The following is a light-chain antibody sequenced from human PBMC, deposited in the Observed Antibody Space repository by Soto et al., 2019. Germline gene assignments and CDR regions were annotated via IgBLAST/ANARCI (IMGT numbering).Light chain of an antibody. Sequence: EIVLTHSPGTLSLSPGEIAALSGRGSQSVSSNYLAWYQQKPCQSPRLLIYDASSRATGIPDRFSGSGSGTDFTLTIRGLEPEDFAVYYCQQYGRSLTFGPGTKVDIK. CDR3: QQYGRSLT. CDR1: QSVSSNY. J-gene: IGKJ3*01. CDR2: DAS. V-gene: IGKV3-20*01.